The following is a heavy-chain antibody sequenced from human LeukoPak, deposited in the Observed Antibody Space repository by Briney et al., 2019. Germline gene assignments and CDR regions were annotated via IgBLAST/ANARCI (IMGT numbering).Heavy chain of an antibody. D-gene: IGHD2-2*01. CDR3: ARVYCSSNSCYEIY. J-gene: IGHJ4*02. CDR2: IYYKGST. V-gene: IGHV4-59*01. Sequence: SETLSLTCTVSGVSISGYSWSWLRQPPGKGLEWIGYIYYKGSTNYNPSLKSRVTLSLDTSKKQFSLKLSSVTAADTAVYYCARVYCSSNSCYEIYWGQGALVTVSS. CDR1: GVSISGYS.